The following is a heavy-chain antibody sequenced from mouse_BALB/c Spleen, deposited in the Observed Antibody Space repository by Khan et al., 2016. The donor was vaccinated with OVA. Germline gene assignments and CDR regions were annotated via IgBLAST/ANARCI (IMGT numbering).Heavy chain of an antibody. J-gene: IGHJ3*01. D-gene: IGHD1-3*01. CDR2: VYPGNGDI. V-gene: IGHV1-5*01. CDR1: GYSFTSYL. Sequence: VRLQQSGTVLARPGASVKMSCKASGYSFTSYLIHWVKQRPGQGLEWIGDVYPGNGDITYNQKFKDKAKLTAGTSANPAYMELSSLTNEDSAFYYCARGGYSSFAYWGQGTLVTVS. CDR3: ARGGYSSFAY.